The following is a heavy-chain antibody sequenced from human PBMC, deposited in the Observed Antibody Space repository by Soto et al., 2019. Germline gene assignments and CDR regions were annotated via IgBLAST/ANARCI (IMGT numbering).Heavy chain of an antibody. V-gene: IGHV3-30*18. CDR2: VSHDGLAR. J-gene: IGHJ4*02. CDR1: GFTFSRYG. D-gene: IGHD6-19*01. Sequence: QVQLVESGGGVVQPGRSLRLLCEGSGFTFSRYGMHWVRQAPGMGLEWVAVVSHDGLARYYGDSVKGRFTISRDNSQNTLYLQMNNLRTEDTAIYYCAKETIAVGGPNYFDYWGQGTLVTVSS. CDR3: AKETIAVGGPNYFDY.